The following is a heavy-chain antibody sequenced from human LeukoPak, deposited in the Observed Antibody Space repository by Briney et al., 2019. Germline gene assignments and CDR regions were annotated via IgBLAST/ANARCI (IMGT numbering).Heavy chain of an antibody. J-gene: IGHJ6*04. CDR1: GFTFSSYE. V-gene: IGHV3-48*03. Sequence: GGSLRLSCAASGFTFSSYEMNRVRQAPGKGLEWVSYISSSGSTIYYADSVKGRFTISRDNAKNSLYLQMNSLRAEDTAVYYCAELSITMIGGVWGKGTTVTISS. CDR2: ISSSGSTI. D-gene: IGHD3-10*02. CDR3: AELSITMIGGV.